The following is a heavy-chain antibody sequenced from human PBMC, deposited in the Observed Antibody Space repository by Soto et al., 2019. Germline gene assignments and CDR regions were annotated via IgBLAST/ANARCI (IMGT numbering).Heavy chain of an antibody. V-gene: IGHV1-2*04. D-gene: IGHD3-22*01. Sequence: GASVKVSCKASGYTFTGYYMHWVRQAPGQGLEWMGWINPNSGGTNYAQKFQGWVTMTRDTSISTAYMELSRLRSDDTAVYYCAREGVFSDSSGYYFRHDAFDIWGQGTMVTVSS. CDR3: AREGVFSDSSGYYFRHDAFDI. CDR2: INPNSGGT. J-gene: IGHJ3*02. CDR1: GYTFTGYY.